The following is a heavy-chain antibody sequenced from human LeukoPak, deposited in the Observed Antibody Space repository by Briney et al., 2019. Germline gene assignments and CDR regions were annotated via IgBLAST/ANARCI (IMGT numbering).Heavy chain of an antibody. J-gene: IGHJ5*02. D-gene: IGHD3-10*01. Sequence: GALRLSCAASGFTFSSYNMNWVRQAPGKGLEWVSSITSSSTYIYYADSVRGRFTISRDNAKNSLYLQMNSLRAEDTAVYYCANGSGSYDPWGQGTLVTVSS. V-gene: IGHV3-21*01. CDR2: ITSSSTYI. CDR1: GFTFSSYN. CDR3: ANGSGSYDP.